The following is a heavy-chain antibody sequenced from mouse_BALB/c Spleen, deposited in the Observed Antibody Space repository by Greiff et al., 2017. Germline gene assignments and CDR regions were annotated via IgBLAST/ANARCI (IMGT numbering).Heavy chain of an antibody. V-gene: IGHV1S22*01. CDR3: TRGERTTMITALAY. J-gene: IGHJ3*01. Sequence: LQQPGSELVRPGASVKLSCKASGYTFTSYWMHWVKQRPGQGLEWIGNIYPGSGSTNYDEKFKSKATLTVDTSSSTAYMQLSSLTSEDAAVYYCTRGERTTMITALAYWGQGTLVTVSA. CDR2: IYPGSGST. D-gene: IGHD2-4*01. CDR1: GYTFTSYW.